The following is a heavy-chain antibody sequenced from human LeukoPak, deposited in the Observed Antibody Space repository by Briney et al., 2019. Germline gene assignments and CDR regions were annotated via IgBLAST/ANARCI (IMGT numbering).Heavy chain of an antibody. D-gene: IGHD3-10*02. Sequence: SETLSLTCTVSGGSISSYYWSWIRQPPGKGLEWIGYIYYSGISSYNPSLKSRLTISVDTSKNQFSLKLSSVTAADTALYYCARDLHYYVAMDVWGQGTTVTVSS. CDR2: IYYSGIS. V-gene: IGHV4-59*01. J-gene: IGHJ6*02. CDR1: GGSISSYY. CDR3: ARDLHYYVAMDV.